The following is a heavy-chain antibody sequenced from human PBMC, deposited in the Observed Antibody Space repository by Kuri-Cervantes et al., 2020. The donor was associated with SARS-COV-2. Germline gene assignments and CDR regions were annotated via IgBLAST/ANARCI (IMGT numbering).Heavy chain of an antibody. CDR2: IYHSGST. J-gene: IGHJ5*02. CDR1: GGSISSSNW. D-gene: IGHD2-8*01. CDR3: ARVRDIVLMVYAIRGWFDP. Sequence: GSLRLSCAVSGGSISSSNWWSWVRQPPGKGLEWIGEIYHSGSTNYNPSLKSRVTISVDKSKNQFSLKLSSVTAADTAVYYCARVRDIVLMVYAIRGWFDPWGQGTLVTVPS. V-gene: IGHV4-4*02.